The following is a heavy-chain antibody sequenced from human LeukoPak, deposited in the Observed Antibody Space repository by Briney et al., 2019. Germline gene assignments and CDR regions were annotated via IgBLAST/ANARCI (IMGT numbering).Heavy chain of an antibody. CDR2: IYPGDSDT. J-gene: IGHJ4*02. CDR1: GYSFTNYW. V-gene: IGHV5-51*01. D-gene: IGHD4-17*01. Sequence: GESLKISCKGSGYSFTNYWIDWVRQMPGKGLEWMGIIYPGDSDTRYSPSFQGQVTISADKSISTAYRQWNSLKASDTAMYYCARGMTTVTSGLGYWGQGTLVTVSS. CDR3: ARGMTTVTSGLGY.